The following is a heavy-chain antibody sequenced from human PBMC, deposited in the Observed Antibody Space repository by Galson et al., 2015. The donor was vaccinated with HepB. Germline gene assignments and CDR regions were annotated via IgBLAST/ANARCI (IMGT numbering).Heavy chain of an antibody. Sequence: SLRLSCAVSGFTFSTSGMHWVRQTPGKGLEWVAVMWYVGSKQYYGDSVRGRFTISRDTSKNTLYLQMNSLRAEDTAVYYCVRDVRGGLFDPWGQGTLVTVSS. V-gene: IGHV3-33*01. CDR3: VRDVRGGLFDP. J-gene: IGHJ5*02. CDR2: MWYVGSKQ. CDR1: GFTFSTSG. D-gene: IGHD3-16*01.